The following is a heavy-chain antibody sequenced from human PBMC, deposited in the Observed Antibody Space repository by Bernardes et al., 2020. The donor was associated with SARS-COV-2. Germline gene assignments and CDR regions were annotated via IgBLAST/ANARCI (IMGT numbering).Heavy chain of an antibody. J-gene: IGHJ4*02. CDR1: GFTFSTYS. Sequence: GSLRLSCEASGFTFSTYSMNWVRQAPGKGLEWVSVITSGGYIHYADSVKGRFTISRDNAKNSLYLQMNSLRVEDTAVYYCARDVNDFWSAYYTGSSDYWGQGTLVTVSS. V-gene: IGHV3-21*01. CDR3: ARDVNDFWSAYYTGSSDY. D-gene: IGHD3-3*01. CDR2: ITSGGYI.